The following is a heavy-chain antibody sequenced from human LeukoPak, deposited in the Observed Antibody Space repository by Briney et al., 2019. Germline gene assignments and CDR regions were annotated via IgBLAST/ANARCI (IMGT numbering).Heavy chain of an antibody. J-gene: IGHJ4*02. CDR1: GFSFSDYY. CDR2: ISPSGSTI. Sequence: GGSLRLSCEASGFSFSDYYMTWIRQAPGKGLEWVSYISPSGSTIRNADSVKGRFTISRDNTRNSLYLQMSSLRAGDTAVYYCARAGRGFTYGYSDSWGQGTLVTVSS. D-gene: IGHD2-8*01. V-gene: IGHV3-11*01. CDR3: ARAGRGFTYGYSDS.